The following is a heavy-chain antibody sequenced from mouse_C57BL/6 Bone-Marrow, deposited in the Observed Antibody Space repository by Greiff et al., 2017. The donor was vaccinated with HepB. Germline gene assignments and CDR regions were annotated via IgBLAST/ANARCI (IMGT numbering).Heavy chain of an antibody. V-gene: IGHV14-4*01. CDR3: TLYYYGSSY. CDR1: GFTIKDDY. D-gene: IGHD1-1*01. CDR2: IDPENGDT. Sequence: EVQLQQSGAELVRPGASVKLSCTASGFTIKDDYMHWVQQRPEQGLSWIGWIDPENGDTEYASKFQGKATITADTSSNTAYLQLSSLTSEDTAVYYCTLYYYGSSYWGQGTTLTVSS. J-gene: IGHJ2*01.